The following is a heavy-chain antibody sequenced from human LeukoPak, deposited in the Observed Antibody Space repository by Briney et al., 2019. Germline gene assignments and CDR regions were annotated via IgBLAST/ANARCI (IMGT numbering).Heavy chain of an antibody. CDR3: ARSHYYDSSGIFSYYYGLDV. V-gene: IGHV3-74*01. J-gene: IGHJ6*02. Sequence: GGSLRLSCAASGFTFSSYWMHWVRQVPGKGLVRVSRVNSDGSSTRHADSVKGRFTISRDNAKNTLYLQMNRLRSEDTAVYYCARSHYYDSSGIFSYYYGLDVWGQGTTVTVSS. CDR2: VNSDGSST. D-gene: IGHD3-22*01. CDR1: GFTFSSYW.